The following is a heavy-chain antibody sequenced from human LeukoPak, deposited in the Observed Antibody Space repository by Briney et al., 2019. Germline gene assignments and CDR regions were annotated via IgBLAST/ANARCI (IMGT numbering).Heavy chain of an antibody. J-gene: IGHJ4*02. V-gene: IGHV3-43D*03. D-gene: IGHD7-27*01. CDR2: ISWDGCLT. CDR3: AKDGALTGDRSNFFDY. Sequence: GGSLRLSCAASGFTFDAYTMHWVRQAPWKGLDWVSLISWDGCLTYYADSVKGRFTISRDNSKNSLYLQMNSLRAEDTALYYCAKDGALTGDRSNFFDYWGQGTLVTVSS. CDR1: GFTFDAYT.